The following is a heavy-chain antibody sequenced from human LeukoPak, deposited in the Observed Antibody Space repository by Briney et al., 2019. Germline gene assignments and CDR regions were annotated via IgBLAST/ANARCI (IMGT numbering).Heavy chain of an antibody. CDR3: ARENHSSSFYYYYYMDV. D-gene: IGHD6-6*01. J-gene: IGHJ6*03. CDR2: IYYSGST. CDR1: GGSISSYY. V-gene: IGHV4-59*01. Sequence: SETLSLTCTVSGGSISSYYWSWIRQPPGKGLEWIGYIYYSGSTNYNPSLKSRDTISVDTSKNQFSLKLSSVTAADTAVYYCARENHSSSFYYYYYMDVWGKGTTVTVSS.